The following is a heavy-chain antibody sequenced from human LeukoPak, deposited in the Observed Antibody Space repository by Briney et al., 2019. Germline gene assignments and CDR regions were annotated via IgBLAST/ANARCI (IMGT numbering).Heavy chain of an antibody. CDR1: GFTSINYA. V-gene: IGHV3-23*01. J-gene: IGHJ4*02. D-gene: IGHD5-12*01. CDR3: AKGAYDYIEMGYFDS. Sequence: GGSLRLSCAASGFTSINYAINWVRQAPGKGLEWVSVLIGSSGSTAYADSVKGRFTIYRDTSKNTVFLQMNSLRAEDTAIYYCAKGAYDYIEMGYFDSWGQGSLVTVSS. CDR2: LIGSSGST.